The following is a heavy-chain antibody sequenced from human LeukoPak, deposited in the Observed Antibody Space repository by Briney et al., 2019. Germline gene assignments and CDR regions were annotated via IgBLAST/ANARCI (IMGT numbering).Heavy chain of an antibody. Sequence: PGGSLRLSCVASGSTFSDYAMHWVRQAPGKGLEWVAVTSYGRSIEYYSDSVKGRFTISRDDSKNTLYLQMNSLRPEDTAVYYCARVTAERVGELSFGHWGQGTLVTVSS. CDR1: GSTFSDYA. CDR2: TSYGRSIE. J-gene: IGHJ4*02. D-gene: IGHD3-16*02. CDR3: ARVTAERVGELSFGH. V-gene: IGHV3-30-3*01.